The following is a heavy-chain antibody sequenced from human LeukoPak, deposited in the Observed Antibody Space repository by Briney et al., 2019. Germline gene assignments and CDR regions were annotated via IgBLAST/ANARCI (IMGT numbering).Heavy chain of an antibody. CDR2: ISGSGGST. Sequence: GGSLRLSCAASGFTFSSYAMSWVRQAPGKGLEWVSAISGSGGSTYYADSMKGRFTISRDNSKNTLYLQMNSLRAEDTAVYYCARQTYSSGWYSDYWGQGTLVTVSS. J-gene: IGHJ4*02. CDR3: ARQTYSSGWYSDY. D-gene: IGHD6-19*01. V-gene: IGHV3-23*01. CDR1: GFTFSSYA.